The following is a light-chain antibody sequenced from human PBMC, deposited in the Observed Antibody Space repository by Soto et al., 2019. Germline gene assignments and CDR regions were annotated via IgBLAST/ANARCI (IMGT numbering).Light chain of an antibody. J-gene: IGKJ5*01. CDR3: QQLDSNSIT. CDR2: AAS. CDR1: QGINRF. V-gene: IGKV1-9*01. Sequence: IQLEEPPSFLSASVRDRLTITSRASQGINRFLAWYQQKPGKAHKVXIYAASTLQSGVPSRFSGNRCGTEGIGIIAGLQSEDFETYYCQQLDSNSITFGQGTRLDIK.